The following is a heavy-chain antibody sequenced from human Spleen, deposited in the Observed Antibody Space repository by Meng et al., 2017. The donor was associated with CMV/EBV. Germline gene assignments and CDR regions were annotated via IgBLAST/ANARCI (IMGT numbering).Heavy chain of an antibody. CDR3: ARDWIVVVPAANRKDWFDP. Sequence: SETLSLTCTVSGGSVSSGSYYWSWIRQPPGKGLEWIGYIYYSGSTNYNPSLKSRVTISVDTSKNQFSLKLSSVTAADTAVYYCARDWIVVVPAANRKDWFDPWGQGTLVTVSS. V-gene: IGHV4-61*01. CDR1: GGSVSSGSYY. D-gene: IGHD2-2*01. CDR2: IYYSGST. J-gene: IGHJ5*02.